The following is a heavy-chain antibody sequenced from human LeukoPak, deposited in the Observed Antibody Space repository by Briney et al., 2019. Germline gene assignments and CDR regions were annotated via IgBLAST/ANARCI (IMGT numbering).Heavy chain of an antibody. CDR3: ARDRGYCTSTNCYGFYYYMDV. D-gene: IGHD2-2*01. CDR2: IDKDGSLR. CDR1: GFTLSDYC. Sequence: GGSLRLSCAASGFTLSDYCMNWVRQAPGKGLEWVANIDKDGSLRYYVDSVKGRFTISRDNAENSLYLQMNSLRAEDTAVYFCARDRGYCTSTNCYGFYYYMDVWGKGTTVTVSS. J-gene: IGHJ6*03. V-gene: IGHV3-7*01.